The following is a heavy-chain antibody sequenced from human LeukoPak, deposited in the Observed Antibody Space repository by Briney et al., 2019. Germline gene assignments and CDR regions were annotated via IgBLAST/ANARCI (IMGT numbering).Heavy chain of an antibody. CDR3: ARIRAPSRASWGRGAFDI. V-gene: IGHV4-59*08. J-gene: IGHJ3*02. CDR1: GGSISSYY. D-gene: IGHD3-10*01. Sequence: SETLSLTCTVSGGSISSYYWSWIRQPPGKGKEWIGYIYYSGSTNYNPSLKSRVTISVDTSKSQFSLKLSSVTAADTAVYYCARIRAPSRASWGRGAFDIWGQGTMVTVSS. CDR2: IYYSGST.